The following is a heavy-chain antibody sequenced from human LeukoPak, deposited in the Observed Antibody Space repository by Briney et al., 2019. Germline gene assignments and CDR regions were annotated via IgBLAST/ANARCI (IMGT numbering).Heavy chain of an antibody. CDR3: AKGPLIEVAGTTWDY. V-gene: IGHV3-23*01. Sequence: GGSLRLSCAASGFIFRSYAMSWVRQAPGEGLEWVSAISGSGDDTYNADSMKGRFTISRDNSKDTVYLQMNSLRVEDTAVYYCAKGPLIEVAGTTWDYWGQGTLVTVSS. D-gene: IGHD6-19*01. CDR2: ISGSGDDT. J-gene: IGHJ4*02. CDR1: GFIFRSYA.